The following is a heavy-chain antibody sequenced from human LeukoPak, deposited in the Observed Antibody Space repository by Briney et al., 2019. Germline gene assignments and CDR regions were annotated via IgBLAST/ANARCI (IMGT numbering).Heavy chain of an antibody. Sequence: GGSLRLSCAASGFTFRGYWMHWVRHAPGKGLVWVSRINSEGSSTSYVDSVKGRFTISRDNAKNTLYLQMNSLRAEDTAVYYCARDGHFAPFDYWGQGTLVTVSS. V-gene: IGHV3-74*01. CDR2: INSEGSST. D-gene: IGHD2/OR15-2a*01. CDR3: ARDGHFAPFDY. CDR1: GFTFRGYW. J-gene: IGHJ4*02.